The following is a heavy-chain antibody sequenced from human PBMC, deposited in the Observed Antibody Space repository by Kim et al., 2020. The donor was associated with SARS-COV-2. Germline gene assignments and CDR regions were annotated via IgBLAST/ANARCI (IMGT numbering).Heavy chain of an antibody. J-gene: IGHJ3*02. V-gene: IGHV3-11*01. CDR3: ARDPDYDFWSAVNAFDI. Sequence: VKGRLTISRDNAKNSLYLQMNSLRAEDTAVYYCARDPDYDFWSAVNAFDIWGQGTMVTVSS. D-gene: IGHD3-3*01.